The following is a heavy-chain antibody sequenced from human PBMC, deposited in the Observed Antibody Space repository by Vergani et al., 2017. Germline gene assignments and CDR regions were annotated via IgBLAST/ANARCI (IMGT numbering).Heavy chain of an antibody. V-gene: IGHV3-30*03. Sequence: VQLVESGGVVVQPGGSLRLSCAASGFTFSSYGMHWVRQAPGKGLEWVAVISYDGSNKYYADSVKGRFTISRDNSKNTLYLQINSLRAEDTAVYYCVEGVYCSSTSCHDYWGQGTLVTVSS. D-gene: IGHD2-2*01. CDR2: ISYDGSNK. CDR3: VEGVYCSSTSCHDY. J-gene: IGHJ4*02. CDR1: GFTFSSYG.